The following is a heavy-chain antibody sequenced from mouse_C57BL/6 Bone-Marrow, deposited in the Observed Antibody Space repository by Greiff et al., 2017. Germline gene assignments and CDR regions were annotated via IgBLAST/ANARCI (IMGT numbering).Heavy chain of an antibody. Sequence: EVQRVESGGGLVQPKGSLKLSCAASGFSFNTYAMNWVRQAPGKGLEWVARIRSKSNNYATYYADSVKDRFTISRDDSESTLYLQMNNLKTGDTAMDYCVRHPGYDVGAMDYWGQGTSVTVSS. CDR2: IRSKSNNYAT. CDR3: VRHPGYDVGAMDY. V-gene: IGHV10-1*01. CDR1: GFSFNTYA. J-gene: IGHJ4*01. D-gene: IGHD2-2*01.